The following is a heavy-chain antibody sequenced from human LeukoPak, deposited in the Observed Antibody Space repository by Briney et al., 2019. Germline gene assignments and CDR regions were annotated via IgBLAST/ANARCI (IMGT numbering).Heavy chain of an antibody. CDR1: GFTFSSYG. V-gene: IGHV3-23*01. Sequence: GGSLRLSCAASGFTFSSYGMSWVRQAPGKGLEWVSAISGSGGSTYYADSVKGRFTISRDNSKNTLYLQMNSLRADDTAVYYCAKGSAGAYDYWGQGTLVTVSS. CDR2: ISGSGGST. D-gene: IGHD1-26*01. CDR3: AKGSAGAYDY. J-gene: IGHJ4*02.